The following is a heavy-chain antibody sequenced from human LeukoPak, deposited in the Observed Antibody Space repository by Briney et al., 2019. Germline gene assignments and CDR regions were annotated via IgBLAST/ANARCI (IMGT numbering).Heavy chain of an antibody. D-gene: IGHD2-21*01. CDR1: GFTFSSYA. Sequence: GGSLRLSCAASGFTFSSYAMSWVRQAPGKGLGWVSAISGSGGSTYYADSVKGRFTISRDNSKNTLYLQMNSLRAEDTAVYYCAKDALYCGGDCSINWFDPWGQGTLVTVSS. CDR3: AKDALYCGGDCSINWFDP. V-gene: IGHV3-23*01. J-gene: IGHJ5*02. CDR2: ISGSGGST.